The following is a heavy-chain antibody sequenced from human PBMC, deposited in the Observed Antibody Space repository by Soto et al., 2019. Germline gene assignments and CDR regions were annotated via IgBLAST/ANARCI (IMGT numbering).Heavy chain of an antibody. D-gene: IGHD4-17*01. Sequence: QVQLVESGGGVVQPGRSLRLSCAASGFTFSSFGMHWVRQAPGKGLEGVAVIWYDGSNKYYADSVKGRFTLSRVNSRNTVNLQMNSLRAEDTAVYYSARDAYGEYYCYYGMDVWGQGTTVTVAS. J-gene: IGHJ6*02. V-gene: IGHV3-33*01. CDR1: GFTFSSFG. CDR3: ARDAYGEYYCYYGMDV. CDR2: IWYDGSNK.